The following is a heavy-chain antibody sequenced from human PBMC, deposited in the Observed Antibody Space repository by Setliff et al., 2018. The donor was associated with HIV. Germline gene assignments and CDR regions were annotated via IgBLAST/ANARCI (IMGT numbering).Heavy chain of an antibody. Sequence: ETLSLTCTVSSGSVSRSDYYWGWIRQTPGKGLEWIGSIYWSGLTFYNPSLKSRVTMSVDTSKNHFSLKLRSVTAADTAVYYCAQLGMVDDFDYWGQGTLVTVSS. CDR2: IYWSGLT. J-gene: IGHJ4*02. D-gene: IGHD1-1*01. V-gene: IGHV4-39*07. CDR3: AQLGMVDDFDY. CDR1: SGSVSRSDYY.